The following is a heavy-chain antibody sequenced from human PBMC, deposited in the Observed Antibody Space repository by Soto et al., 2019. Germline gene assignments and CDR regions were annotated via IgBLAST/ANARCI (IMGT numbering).Heavy chain of an antibody. CDR3: ARDRGPMEVGIIAVAGTWNWFDP. V-gene: IGHV1-69*13. D-gene: IGHD6-19*01. CDR2: IIPIFGTA. J-gene: IGHJ5*02. CDR1: GGTFSSYA. Sequence: GASVKVSCKASGGTFSSYAISWVRQAPGQGLEWMGGIIPIFGTANYAQKSQGRVTITADESTSTAYMELSSLRSEDTAVYYCARDRGPMEVGIIAVAGTWNWFDPWGQGTLVTVSS.